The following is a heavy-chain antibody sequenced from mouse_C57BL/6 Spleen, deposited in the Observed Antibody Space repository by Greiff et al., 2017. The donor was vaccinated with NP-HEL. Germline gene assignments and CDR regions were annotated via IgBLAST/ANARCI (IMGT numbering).Heavy chain of an antibody. CDR3: ARGYYGSLAWFAY. D-gene: IGHD1-1*01. CDR1: GYTFTNYW. CDR2: IYPGGGYT. J-gene: IGHJ3*01. Sequence: VQLQQSGAELVRPGTSVKMSCKASGYTFTNYWIGWAKQRPGHGLEWIGDIYPGGGYTNYNEKFKGKATLTADKSSSTAYMQFSSLTSEDSAIYYCARGYYGSLAWFAYWGQGTLVTVSA. V-gene: IGHV1-63*01.